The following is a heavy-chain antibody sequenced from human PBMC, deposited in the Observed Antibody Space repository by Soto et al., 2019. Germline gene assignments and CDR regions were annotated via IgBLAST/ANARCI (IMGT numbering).Heavy chain of an antibody. V-gene: IGHV3-21*01. Sequence: GGSLRLSCVASGFTFRTYTTNWVRQAPGKGLEWVSGIRGFSPYTFYAESVKGRFTISRDNAKNSLYLQMNSLGVEDTAVYYCARDRGYDAHDYYYNAMDVWGQGTTVTVSS. J-gene: IGHJ6*02. D-gene: IGHD2-15*01. CDR2: IRGFSPYT. CDR1: GFTFRTYT. CDR3: ARDRGYDAHDYYYNAMDV.